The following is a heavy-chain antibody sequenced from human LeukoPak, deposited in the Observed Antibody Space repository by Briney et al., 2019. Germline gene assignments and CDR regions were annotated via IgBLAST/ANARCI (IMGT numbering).Heavy chain of an antibody. CDR2: ISSSGGTI. V-gene: IGHV3-48*03. D-gene: IGHD1-14*01. CDR1: GFTLSRYE. CDR3: ARRPLAEAFIFDL. J-gene: IGHJ4*02. Sequence: GGSLRLSCAASGFTLSRYEMNWVRQAPGKGLEWVSYISSSGGTIYYADSVKGRFTISRDSAKNSLYLQMNILRAEDTALYYCARRPLAEAFIFDLWGQGTLVTVSS.